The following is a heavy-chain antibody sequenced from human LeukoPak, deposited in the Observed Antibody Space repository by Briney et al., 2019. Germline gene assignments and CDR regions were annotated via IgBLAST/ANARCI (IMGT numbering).Heavy chain of an antibody. D-gene: IGHD3-16*01. Sequence: GGSLRLSCAASGFTFSDYAMIWVRQAPGKGLEWVSAISGSGGTTYYADSVTGRFTISRDNAKNSLYLQMSNLRAEDTAVYFCARGGGLDVWGQGATVTVSS. J-gene: IGHJ6*02. CDR3: ARGGGLDV. CDR2: ISGSGGTT. CDR1: GFTFSDYA. V-gene: IGHV3-23*01.